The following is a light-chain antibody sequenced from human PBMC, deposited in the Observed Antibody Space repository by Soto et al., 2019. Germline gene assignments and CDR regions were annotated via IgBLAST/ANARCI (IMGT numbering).Light chain of an antibody. CDR1: QSVSGN. J-gene: IGKJ1*01. CDR2: SAS. Sequence: EKVMTQSPATLSVSPGETATISCRAGQSVSGNLAWFQQKPGQAPRLLIYSASTRASGVPDRFSGSGSGTEFTLTISSLQSEDFAVYYCHQYYDWPPWTFGQGTKVEIK. V-gene: IGKV3-15*01. CDR3: HQYYDWPPWT.